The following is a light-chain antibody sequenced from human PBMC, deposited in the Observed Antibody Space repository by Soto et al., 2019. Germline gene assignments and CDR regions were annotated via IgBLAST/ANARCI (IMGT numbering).Light chain of an antibody. CDR3: QQYTSWPLT. CDR1: QSVGTN. V-gene: IGKV3-15*01. CDR2: AAS. Sequence: VMTQSPATLSVSPGGRATLSCGASQSVGTNLAWYQQKPGQAPRLLIYAASSRATGVSARFTGSGSGTEFTLTVDSLQSEDFAVYFCQQYTSWPLTFGGGSKVEIK. J-gene: IGKJ4*01.